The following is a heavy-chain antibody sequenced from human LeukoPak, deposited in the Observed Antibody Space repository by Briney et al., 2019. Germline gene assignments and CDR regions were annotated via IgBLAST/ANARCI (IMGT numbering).Heavy chain of an antibody. Sequence: SETLSLTCAVYGGSFSGYYWSWIRQPPGKGLEWIGEINHSGSTNYNPSLKSRVTISVDTSKNHFSLKLSSVTAADTAVYYCARTYCGGDCPYDYWGQGTLVTVSS. D-gene: IGHD2-21*02. CDR1: GGSFSGYY. V-gene: IGHV4-34*01. CDR2: INHSGST. CDR3: ARTYCGGDCPYDY. J-gene: IGHJ4*02.